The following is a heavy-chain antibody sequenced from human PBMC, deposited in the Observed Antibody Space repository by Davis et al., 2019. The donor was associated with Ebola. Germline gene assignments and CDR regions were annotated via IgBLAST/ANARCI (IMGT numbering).Heavy chain of an antibody. CDR2: ISKSGNNI. J-gene: IGHJ6*02. CDR1: GFTVSDSY. V-gene: IGHV3-11*01. CDR3: VRDGGSSWPYGLDV. Sequence: PGGSLRLSCAASGFTVSDSYMSWLRQAPGKGLEWISYISKSGNNIYYADSVKGRFTISRDNSKNSLFLQMNSLRTGDTALYYCVRDGGSSWPYGLDVWGQGTTVTVSS. D-gene: IGHD6-13*01.